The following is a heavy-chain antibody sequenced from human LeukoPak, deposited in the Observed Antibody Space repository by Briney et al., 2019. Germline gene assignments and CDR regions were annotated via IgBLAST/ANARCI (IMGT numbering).Heavy chain of an antibody. V-gene: IGHV3-30-3*01. CDR3: AREMRGSSYGVNLDY. J-gene: IGHJ4*02. D-gene: IGHD5-18*01. Sequence: GGSLRLSCAASGFTFSSYAMHWVRQAPGKGLEWVAVISYDGSNKYYADSVKGRFTISRDNSKNTLYLQMNSLRTEDTAVYYCAREMRGSSYGVNLDYWGQGTLVTVSS. CDR2: ISYDGSNK. CDR1: GFTFSSYA.